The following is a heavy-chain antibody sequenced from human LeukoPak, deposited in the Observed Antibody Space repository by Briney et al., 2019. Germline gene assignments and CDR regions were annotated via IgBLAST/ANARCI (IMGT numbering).Heavy chain of an antibody. J-gene: IGHJ4*02. D-gene: IGHD6-19*01. CDR2: ISYDGSNK. CDR1: GFTFSSYT. CDR3: ARVSSGWYDY. Sequence: GGSLRLSCAASGFTFSSYTMNWVRQAPGKGLEWVAVISYDGSNKYYADSVKGRFTISRDNSKNTLYLQMNSLRAEDTAVYYCARVSSGWYDYWGQGTLVTVSS. V-gene: IGHV3-30-3*01.